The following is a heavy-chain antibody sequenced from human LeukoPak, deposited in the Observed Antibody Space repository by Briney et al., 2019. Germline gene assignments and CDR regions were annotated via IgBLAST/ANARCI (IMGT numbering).Heavy chain of an antibody. CDR2: INPKRGDT. CDR1: GYTFTDYY. V-gene: IGHV1-2*02. Sequence: ASVKVSCKASGYTFTDYYMHWVRQAPGQGLEWMGWINPKRGDTNIAQKFQGRVTMTRDTSISTAYMELSRLRSDDTALYYCARDLPSITEYWGQGTLVTVSS. D-gene: IGHD1-14*01. CDR3: ARDLPSITEY. J-gene: IGHJ4*02.